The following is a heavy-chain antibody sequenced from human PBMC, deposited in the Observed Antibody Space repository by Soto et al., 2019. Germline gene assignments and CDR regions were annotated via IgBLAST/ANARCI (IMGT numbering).Heavy chain of an antibody. Sequence: DVQLMESGGCLVQPGGSLRLSCAASGFTFSYYWMTWVRQAPGKGLEWVANIRRDGGEEHYVDSVKGRFSVSRDNAKESLYLQMNSLRIEDTAVYYCARDATYRDSSFYYDVFHIRGQGTMVTVSS. CDR2: IRRDGGEE. CDR1: GFTFSYYW. V-gene: IGHV3-7*05. CDR3: ARDATYRDSSFYYDVFHI. D-gene: IGHD3-22*01. J-gene: IGHJ3*02.